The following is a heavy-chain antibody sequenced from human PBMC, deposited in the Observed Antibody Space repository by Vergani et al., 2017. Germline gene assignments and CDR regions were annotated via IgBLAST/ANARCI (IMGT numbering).Heavy chain of an antibody. CDR3: AKVQGHGLLNSIGY. Sequence: EVQLVESGGGLVKPGGSLRLSCAASGFTFSSYSMNWVRQAPGKGLEWVSAISGSGGSTYYADSVKGRFTISRDNSKNTLYLQMNSLRAEDTAVYYCAKVQGHGLLNSIGYWGQGTLVTVSS. V-gene: IGHV3-23*04. CDR2: ISGSGGST. D-gene: IGHD2/OR15-2a*01. J-gene: IGHJ4*02. CDR1: GFTFSSYS.